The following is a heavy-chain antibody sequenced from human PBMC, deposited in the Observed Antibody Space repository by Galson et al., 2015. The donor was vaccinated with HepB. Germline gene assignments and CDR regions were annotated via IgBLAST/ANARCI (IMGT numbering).Heavy chain of an antibody. CDR3: AFQPVDIVAGGVYYYYYMDV. CDR1: GGTFSSYA. J-gene: IGHJ6*03. Sequence: SVKVSCKASGGTFSSYAISWVRQAPGQGLEWMGGIIPIFGTANYAQKFQGRVTITADESTSTAYMELSSLRSEDTAVYYCAFQPVDIVAGGVYYYYYMDVWGKGTTVTVSS. V-gene: IGHV1-69*13. CDR2: IIPIFGTA. D-gene: IGHD5-12*01.